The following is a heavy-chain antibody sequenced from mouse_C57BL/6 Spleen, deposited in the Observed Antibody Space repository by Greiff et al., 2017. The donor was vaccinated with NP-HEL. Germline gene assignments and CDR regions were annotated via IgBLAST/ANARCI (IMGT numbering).Heavy chain of an antibody. J-gene: IGHJ3*01. CDR1: GYTFTSYW. CDR3: ARVNYSNYGFAY. Sequence: VKLQQPGAELVKPGASVKLSCKASGYTFTSYWMHWVKQRPGQGLEWIGMIHPNSGSTNYNEKFKSKATLTVDKSSSTAYMQLSSLTSEDSAVYYCARVNYSNYGFAYWGQGTLVTVSA. V-gene: IGHV1-64*01. D-gene: IGHD2-5*01. CDR2: IHPNSGST.